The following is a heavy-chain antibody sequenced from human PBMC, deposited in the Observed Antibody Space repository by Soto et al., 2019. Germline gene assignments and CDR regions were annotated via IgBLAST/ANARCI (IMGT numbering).Heavy chain of an antibody. D-gene: IGHD5-12*01. Sequence: GGSLRLSCAASGFTFSDHYMDWVRQAPGKGLEWVGRTRNKANSYTTEYAASVKGRFTISSDDSTNSLYLQMNSLKTEDTAVYYCARVSGYSGYELYWGQGTLVTVSS. J-gene: IGHJ4*02. CDR3: ARVSGYSGYELY. CDR2: TRNKANSYTT. CDR1: GFTFSDHY. V-gene: IGHV3-72*01.